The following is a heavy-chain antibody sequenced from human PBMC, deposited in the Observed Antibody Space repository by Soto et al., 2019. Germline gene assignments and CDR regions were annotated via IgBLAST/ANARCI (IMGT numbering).Heavy chain of an antibody. J-gene: IGHJ3*02. Sequence: DVQLVESGGGLIQPGGSLRLSCAASGFTVSSNYMSWVRQAPGKGLGWVSVIYSGGSTYYADSVKARLTISRNNSKNTLYLQMNSLRAEDTAVYYCARVGYAVTTGGAFDIWGQGTMVTVSS. D-gene: IGHD4-17*01. CDR3: ARVGYAVTTGGAFDI. CDR1: GFTVSSNY. V-gene: IGHV3-53*01. CDR2: IYSGGST.